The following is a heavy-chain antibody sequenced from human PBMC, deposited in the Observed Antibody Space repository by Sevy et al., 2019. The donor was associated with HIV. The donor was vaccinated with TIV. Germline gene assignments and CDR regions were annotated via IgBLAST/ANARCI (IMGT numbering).Heavy chain of an antibody. CDR1: GFTFSSYE. Sequence: GGSLRLSCAASGFTFSSYEMNWVRQAPGKGLEWVSYISSSGSTIYYADSVKGRFTISRDNAKNSLYLQMNSLRAEDTAVYYCARETVYYDSSGYYYGGVDYWGQGTLVTVSS. J-gene: IGHJ4*02. V-gene: IGHV3-48*03. CDR2: ISSSGSTI. CDR3: ARETVYYDSSGYYYGGVDY. D-gene: IGHD3-22*01.